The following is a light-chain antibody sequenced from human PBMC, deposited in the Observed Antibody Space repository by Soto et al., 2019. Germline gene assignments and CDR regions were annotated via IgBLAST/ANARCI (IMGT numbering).Light chain of an antibody. CDR2: SNN. Sequence: QSVLTQPPSASGTPGQRVTISCSGSSSNIGSNYVYWYQQLPGTAPKLLIYSNNQRPSGVPDRFSGSKSATSASLAISGLRSEDEGDYYCATWDDTLSGPVFGGGTKLTVL. CDR3: ATWDDTLSGPV. J-gene: IGLJ3*02. CDR1: SSNIGSNY. V-gene: IGLV1-47*02.